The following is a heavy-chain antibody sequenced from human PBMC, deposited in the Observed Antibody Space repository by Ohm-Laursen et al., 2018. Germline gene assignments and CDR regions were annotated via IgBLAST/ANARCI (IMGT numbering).Heavy chain of an antibody. Sequence: GSLRLSCAASGFTFSSSAVSWVRQAPGKGLEWVSAISGSGGSTYYADSVKGRFTISRDNSKNTLYLQMNSLRAEDTAVYYCAKDPPYYYDSSGYYSDYWGQGTLVTVSS. CDR3: AKDPPYYYDSSGYYSDY. J-gene: IGHJ4*02. D-gene: IGHD3-22*01. V-gene: IGHV3-23*01. CDR1: GFTFSSSA. CDR2: ISGSGGST.